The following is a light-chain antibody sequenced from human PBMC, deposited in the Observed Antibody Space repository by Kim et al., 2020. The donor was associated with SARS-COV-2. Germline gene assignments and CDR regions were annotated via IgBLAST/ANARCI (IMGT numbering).Light chain of an antibody. V-gene: IGKV1-39*01. Sequence: DIQMTQSPSSLSASVGDRVTITCRASQSIRSYLNWYQQQQGKATKRLIYAASTLQSGVPSRFSGSGSGTDFTLTISSLQPEDVATYYYHQNSTTSLLTFGGGTKVDIK. CDR1: QSIRSY. J-gene: IGKJ4*01. CDR2: AAS. CDR3: HQNSTTSLLT.